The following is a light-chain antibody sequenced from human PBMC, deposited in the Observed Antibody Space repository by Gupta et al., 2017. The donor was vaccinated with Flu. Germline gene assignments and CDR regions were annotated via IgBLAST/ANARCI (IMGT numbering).Light chain of an antibody. CDR1: QSINNQ. CDR3: HQRSSWPQT. CDR2: DAS. J-gene: IGKJ4*01. V-gene: IGKV3-11*01. Sequence: EIVLTQSPATLSLSPGERSTLSCRATQSINNQLAWYQQKPGQAPRLLMNDASNRATGIPARFSGSGSGTEFTLTISSLEPEDFAVYYCHQRSSWPQTFGGGTKVEIK.